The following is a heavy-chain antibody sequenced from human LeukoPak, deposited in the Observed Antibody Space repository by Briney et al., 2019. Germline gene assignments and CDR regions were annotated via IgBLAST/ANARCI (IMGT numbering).Heavy chain of an antibody. J-gene: IGHJ5*02. D-gene: IGHD2-2*01. Sequence: ASVKVSCKASGGSFSRYAISWVRQAPGQGLEWMGGIIPIFGTANYAQKLQGRVTITADESTSTAYMELSSLRSEDTAVYYCARDRNPIVVVPAATWFDPWAREPWSPSPQ. CDR2: IIPIFGTA. V-gene: IGHV1-69*13. CDR1: GGSFSRYA. CDR3: ARDRNPIVVVPAATWFDP.